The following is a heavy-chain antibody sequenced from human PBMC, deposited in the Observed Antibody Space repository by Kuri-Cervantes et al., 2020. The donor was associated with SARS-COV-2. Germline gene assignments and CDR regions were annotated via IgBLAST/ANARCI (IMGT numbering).Heavy chain of an antibody. CDR3: AREGFQYQLLRGAYFDY. CDR1: GFTFSSYW. CDR2: IKQDESEK. D-gene: IGHD2-2*01. J-gene: IGHJ4*02. Sequence: GESLKISCAASGFTFSSYWMSWVRQAPGKGLEWVANIKQDESEKYYVDSVKGRFTISRDNAKNSLYLQMNSLRAEDTAVYYCAREGFQYQLLRGAYFDYWGQGTLVTVSS. V-gene: IGHV3-7*05.